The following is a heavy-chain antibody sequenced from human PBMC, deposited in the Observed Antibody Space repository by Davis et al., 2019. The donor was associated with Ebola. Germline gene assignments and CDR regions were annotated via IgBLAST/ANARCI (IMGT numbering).Heavy chain of an antibody. D-gene: IGHD3-10*01. CDR1: GYTFTGYY. J-gene: IGHJ6*02. V-gene: IGHV1-2*04. CDR3: ARGAFGLWFGELLYNYYGMDV. Sequence: ASVKVSCKASGYTFTGYYMHWVRQAPGQGFEWMGWINPNSGGTNYAQKFQGWVTMTRDTSISTAYMELSRLRSDDTAVYYCARGAFGLWFGELLYNYYGMDVWGQGTTVTVSS. CDR2: INPNSGGT.